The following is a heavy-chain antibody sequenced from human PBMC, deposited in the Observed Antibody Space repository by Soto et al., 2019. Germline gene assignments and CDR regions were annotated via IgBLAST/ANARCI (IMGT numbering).Heavy chain of an antibody. D-gene: IGHD2-15*01. CDR3: AKDLARISLDISLLPF. CDR1: GLTFSNYA. J-gene: IGHJ4*02. V-gene: IGHV3-23*01. Sequence: PGGSLRLSCAASGLTFSNYAMSWVRQAPGKGLEWVSGISDSGHSIYYADSVKGRFSISRDNSKNTLYLQMNGLRAEDTAVYYCAKDLARISLDISLLPFWVQGTLVTVSS. CDR2: ISDSGHSI.